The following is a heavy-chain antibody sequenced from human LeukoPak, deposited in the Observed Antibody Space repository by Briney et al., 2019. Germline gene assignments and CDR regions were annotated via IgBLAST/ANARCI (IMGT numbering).Heavy chain of an antibody. Sequence: PSETLSLTCTVSSGSISGYYWSWIRQPPGKGVEWTAYIYNSGTTKYNPSLKSRVTISMDTSKRQFSLKLSSVTAADTAVYYCARHILTAGSIEWGQGTLVTVSS. CDR2: IYNSGTT. J-gene: IGHJ4*02. CDR3: ARHILTAGSIE. CDR1: SGSISGYY. V-gene: IGHV4-59*08. D-gene: IGHD2-15*01.